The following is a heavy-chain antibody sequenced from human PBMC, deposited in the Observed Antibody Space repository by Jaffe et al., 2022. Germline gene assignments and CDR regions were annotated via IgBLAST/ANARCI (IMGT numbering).Heavy chain of an antibody. D-gene: IGHD2-15*01. CDR2: IIPIFGTA. Sequence: QVQLVQSGAEVKKPGSSVKVSCKASGGTFSSYAISWVRQAPGQGLEWMGGIIPIFGTANYAQKFQGRVTITADESTSTAYMELSSLRSEDTAVYYCARDLGYCSGGSCYSGVDYWGQGTLVTVSS. J-gene: IGHJ4*02. CDR3: ARDLGYCSGGSCYSGVDY. CDR1: GGTFSSYA. V-gene: IGHV1-69*01.